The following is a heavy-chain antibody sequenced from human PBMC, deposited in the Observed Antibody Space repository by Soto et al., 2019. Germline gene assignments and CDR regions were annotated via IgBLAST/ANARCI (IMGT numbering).Heavy chain of an antibody. CDR1: GYTFSGYW. D-gene: IGHD1-1*01. CDR2: IYPGDSDA. Sequence: GESLKISCKGSGYTFSGYWIGWVRQMSGKGLEWMGIIYPGDSDARYSPSFQGQVTISAGESITTAYLQWDSLKASDTAIYYCDVQQKLPWVNAWGQGTLVTVSS. CDR3: DVQQKLPWVNA. J-gene: IGHJ5*02. V-gene: IGHV5-51*01.